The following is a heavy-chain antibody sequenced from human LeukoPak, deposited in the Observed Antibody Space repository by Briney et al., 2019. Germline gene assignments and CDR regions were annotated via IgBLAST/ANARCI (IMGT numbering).Heavy chain of an antibody. Sequence: PGGSLRLSCAASGFTFSSYWMTWVCQAPGKGLEWVANINQDGSDKYYVDSVKGRFTISRDNTKNSLSLQMHSLRAGDTAVYYCARDFRNAGDYWGQGTLVTVSS. V-gene: IGHV3-7*01. CDR2: INQDGSDK. CDR1: GFTFSSYW. J-gene: IGHJ4*02. CDR3: ARDFRNAGDY. D-gene: IGHD1-14*01.